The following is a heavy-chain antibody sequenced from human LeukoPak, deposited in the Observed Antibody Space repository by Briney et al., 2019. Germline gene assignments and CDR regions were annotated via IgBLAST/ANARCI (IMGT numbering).Heavy chain of an antibody. V-gene: IGHV4-34*01. CDR3: ARLVCSSTSCYYYYYHGMDV. CDR2: INHSGST. J-gene: IGHJ6*02. CDR1: GGSFSGYY. Sequence: SETLSLTCAVYGGSFSGYYWSWIRQPPGKGLEWIGEINHSGSTNYNPSLKSRVTISVDTSKNQFSLKLSSVTAADTAVYYCARLVCSSTSCYYYYYHGMDVWGQGTTVTVSS. D-gene: IGHD2-2*01.